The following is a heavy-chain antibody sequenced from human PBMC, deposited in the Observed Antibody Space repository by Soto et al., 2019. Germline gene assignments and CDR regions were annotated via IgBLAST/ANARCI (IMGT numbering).Heavy chain of an antibody. D-gene: IGHD3-10*01. CDR2: IKQDGSEK. Sequence: QLVESEGGLVQPGGSLRLSCAASGFTFSNYWMSWVRQAPGKGLEWVANIKQDGSEKYYVDSVKGRFTISRDNAKNSLYLQMNRLSVEDTAVYYCARTFIVRAVLFDYWGQGSLVTVSS. V-gene: IGHV3-7*04. J-gene: IGHJ4*02. CDR1: GFTFSNYW. CDR3: ARTFIVRAVLFDY.